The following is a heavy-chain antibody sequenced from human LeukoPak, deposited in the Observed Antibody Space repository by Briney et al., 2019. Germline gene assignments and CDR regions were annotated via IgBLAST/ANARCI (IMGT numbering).Heavy chain of an antibody. D-gene: IGHD6-13*01. J-gene: IGHJ4*02. CDR3: ARDVLAAGSCDY. V-gene: IGHV3-21*01. CDR1: GFTFSSYS. CDR2: ISSSSSYI. Sequence: GGSLGLSCAASGFTFSSYSMNWVRQAPGKGLEWVSSISSSSSYIYYADSVKGRFTISRDNAKNSLYLQMNSLRAEDTAVYYCARDVLAAGSCDYWGQGTLVTVSS.